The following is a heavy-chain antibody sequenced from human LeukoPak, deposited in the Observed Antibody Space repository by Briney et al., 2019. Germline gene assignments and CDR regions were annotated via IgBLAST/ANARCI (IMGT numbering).Heavy chain of an antibody. Sequence: SETLSLTCAVYGGSFSGYYWSWIRQPPGKGLEWIGSIYNSGSTYYNPSLKSRVTISVDTSKNQFSLKLSSVTAADTAVYYCARDDHFSNGYLDYWGQGTLVTVSS. J-gene: IGHJ4*02. D-gene: IGHD2-8*01. CDR3: ARDDHFSNGYLDY. CDR2: IYNSGST. V-gene: IGHV4-34*01. CDR1: GGSFSGYY.